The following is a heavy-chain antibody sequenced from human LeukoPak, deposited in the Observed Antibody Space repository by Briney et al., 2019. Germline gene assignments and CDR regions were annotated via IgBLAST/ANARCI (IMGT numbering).Heavy chain of an antibody. CDR3: ARGPSCYGLPSCYYYYYYMDV. V-gene: IGHV3-30-3*01. J-gene: IGHJ6*03. CDR1: GFTFSSYA. CDR2: ISYDGSNK. Sequence: PGGSLRLSCAASGFTFSSYAMHWVRQAPGKGLEWVAVISYDGSNKYYADSVKGRFTISRDNSKNTLYLQMNSLRAEDTAVYYCARGPSCYGLPSCYYYYYYMDVWDKGTTVTVSS. D-gene: IGHD2-2*01.